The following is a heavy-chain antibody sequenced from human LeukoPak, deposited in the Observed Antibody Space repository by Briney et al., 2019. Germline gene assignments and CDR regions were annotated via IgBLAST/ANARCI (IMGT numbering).Heavy chain of an antibody. CDR2: IYYSGST. J-gene: IGHJ4*02. Sequence: PSETLSLTCAVYGGSFSGYYWSWIRQPPGKGLEWIGSIYYSGSTYYNSSLKSRVTISVDTSKNQFSLKLSSVTAADTAVYYCARDLWGAFGYWGQGTLVTVSS. CDR1: GGSFSGYY. D-gene: IGHD1-26*01. V-gene: IGHV4-34*01. CDR3: ARDLWGAFGY.